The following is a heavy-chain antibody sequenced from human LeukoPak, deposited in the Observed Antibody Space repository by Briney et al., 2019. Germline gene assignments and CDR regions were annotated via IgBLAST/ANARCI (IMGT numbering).Heavy chain of an antibody. CDR3: ARDSGGVVPAALLF. CDR2: IYSGGST. J-gene: IGHJ4*02. V-gene: IGHV3-53*01. D-gene: IGHD2-2*01. CDR1: GFTVSSNY. Sequence: GGSLRLSCAASGFTVSSNYMSWVRQAPGKGLEWVSVIYSGGSTYYADSVKGRFTISRDNSKNTLYLQMNSLRAEDTAVYYCARDSGGVVPAALLFWGQGTLVTVSS.